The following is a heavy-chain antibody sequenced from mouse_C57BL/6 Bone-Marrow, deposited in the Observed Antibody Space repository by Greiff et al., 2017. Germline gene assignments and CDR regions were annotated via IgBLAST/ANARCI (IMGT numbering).Heavy chain of an antibody. CDR3: ARPIYDGYLFAY. V-gene: IGHV5-6*02. D-gene: IGHD2-3*01. CDR1: GFTFSSYG. CDR2: ISSGGSYT. J-gene: IGHJ3*01. Sequence: DVKLVESGGDLVKPGGSLKLSCAASGFTFSSYGMSWVRQTPDKRLEWVATISSGGSYTYYPDSVKGRFTISRDNAKNTLYLQMSSLKSEDTAMYYCARPIYDGYLFAYWGQGTLVTVSA.